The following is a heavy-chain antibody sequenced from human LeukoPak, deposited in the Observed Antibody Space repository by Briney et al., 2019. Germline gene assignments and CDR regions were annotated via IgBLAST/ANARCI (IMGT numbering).Heavy chain of an antibody. CDR1: GFTFTSSA. CDR2: IVVGSGNT. Sequence: ASVKVSCKASGFTFTSSAMQWVRQARGQRLEWIGWIVVGSGNTNYAQKFQERVTITRDMSTSTAYMELSSLRSEDTAVYYCARDQVYNSAQGVVDYWGQGTLVTVSS. J-gene: IGHJ4*02. CDR3: ARDQVYNSAQGVVDY. D-gene: IGHD6-19*01. V-gene: IGHV1-58*02.